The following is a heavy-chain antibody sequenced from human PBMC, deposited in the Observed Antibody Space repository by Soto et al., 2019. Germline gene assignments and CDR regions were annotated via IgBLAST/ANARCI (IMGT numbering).Heavy chain of an antibody. Sequence: QVQLQESGPRLIQPSVTLSLTCTVSNASISTISSYYWAWVRQPPGKGLEWIGYVYYSGSTNFNPSLKSRVGMSIDTSKNQFSLELKSVTAADTATYYCVRDYLLTGFDTWGQGTLVTVSA. D-gene: IGHD3-16*02. CDR1: NASISTISSYY. J-gene: IGHJ5*02. CDR2: VYYSGST. CDR3: VRDYLLTGFDT. V-gene: IGHV4-61*01.